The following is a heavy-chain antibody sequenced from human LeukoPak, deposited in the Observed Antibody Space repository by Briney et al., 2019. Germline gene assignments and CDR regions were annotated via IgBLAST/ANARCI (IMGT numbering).Heavy chain of an antibody. J-gene: IGHJ6*04. V-gene: IGHV1-69*04. CDR2: IIPILGLA. Sequence: SVKVACKASGGTFSSYTISWVRQAPGQGLEWMGRIIPILGLANYAQKFPGRVTITADKSTSTAYMELSSLRSEDTAVYYCARDSIDGYSSSWYSSPSLDVWGKGTTVTVSS. CDR1: GGTFSSYT. D-gene: IGHD6-13*01. CDR3: ARDSIDGYSSSWYSSPSLDV.